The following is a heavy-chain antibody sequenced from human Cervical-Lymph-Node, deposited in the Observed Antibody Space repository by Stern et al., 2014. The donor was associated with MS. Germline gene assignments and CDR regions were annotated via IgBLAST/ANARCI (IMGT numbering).Heavy chain of an antibody. CDR2: IIPMFGIA. J-gene: IGHJ4*02. CDR1: GGTFSSYT. CDR3: ARATSDYIWGSYRYLDY. Sequence: QVQMVQSGAEVKKPGSSVKVSCKASGGTFSSYTISWVRQAPGQGLEWMGGIIPMFGIANYAEKFQGRVTITADESTSTAYMDLSTLRSEDTAVYYCARATSDYIWGSYRYLDYWGQGTQVTVSS. V-gene: IGHV1-69*01. D-gene: IGHD3-16*02.